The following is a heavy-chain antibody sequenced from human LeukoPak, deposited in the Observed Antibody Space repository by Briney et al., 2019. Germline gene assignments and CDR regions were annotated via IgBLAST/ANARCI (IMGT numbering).Heavy chain of an antibody. J-gene: IGHJ2*01. Sequence: SETLSLTCTVSGGSISSYYWSWIRQPPGKGLEWIGYIYYSGSTNYNPSLKSRVTMSVDTSKNQFSLKLSSVTAADTAVYYCARVGYSYGLYWYFDLWGRGTLVTVSS. CDR3: ARVGYSYGLYWYFDL. CDR1: GGSISSYY. V-gene: IGHV4-59*01. CDR2: IYYSGST. D-gene: IGHD5-18*01.